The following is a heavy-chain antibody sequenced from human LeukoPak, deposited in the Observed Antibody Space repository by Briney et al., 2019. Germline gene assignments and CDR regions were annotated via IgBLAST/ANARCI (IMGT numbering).Heavy chain of an antibody. J-gene: IGHJ4*02. D-gene: IGHD3-22*01. CDR3: ARGSPDSSGYRTFFDY. Sequence: RSLRLSCVASGFTFSSYAMHWVRQAPGKGLEWVAVISYDGSNEYYADSVKGRFTISRDNSKNTLYLQMSSLRVEDTAVYYCARGSPDSSGYRTFFDYWGQGTLVTVSS. CDR2: ISYDGSNE. V-gene: IGHV3-30*04. CDR1: GFTFSSYA.